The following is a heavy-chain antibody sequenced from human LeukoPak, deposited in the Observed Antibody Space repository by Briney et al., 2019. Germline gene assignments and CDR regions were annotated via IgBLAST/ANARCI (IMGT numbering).Heavy chain of an antibody. D-gene: IGHD4-23*01. CDR1: SGSINTPNYY. CDR3: AGISPADFDY. J-gene: IGHJ4*02. Sequence: SETLSLTCTVSSGSINTPNYYWGWVRLPPGKALEWIGNIFYKGGTYYSPSHKSRVTISLATSRNQCSLKLSPVTAAGTAVYYCAGISPADFDYWGQGTLVTVSS. CDR2: IFYKGGT. V-gene: IGHV4-39*07.